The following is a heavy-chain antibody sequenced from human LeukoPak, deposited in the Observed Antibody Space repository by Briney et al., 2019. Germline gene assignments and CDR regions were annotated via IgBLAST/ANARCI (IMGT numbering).Heavy chain of an antibody. CDR2: IKSRTDGGTT. CDR1: GLTFSSAW. J-gene: IGHJ4*02. V-gene: IGHV3-15*01. CDR3: ATEFYSNGYNF. Sequence: PGGSLRLSCPGSGLTFSSAWMTWVRQIPGKGLEWVGHIKSRTDGGTTDYAAPVKGRFTISRDDSKNTVYLQMNSLKTEDSAVYFCATEFYSNGYNFWGQGTLVIVSS. D-gene: IGHD5-24*01.